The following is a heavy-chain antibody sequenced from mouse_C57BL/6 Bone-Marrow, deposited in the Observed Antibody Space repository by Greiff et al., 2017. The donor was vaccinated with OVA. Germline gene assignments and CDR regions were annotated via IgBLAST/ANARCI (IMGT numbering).Heavy chain of an antibody. CDR3: ARPAYYSNYAMDY. J-gene: IGHJ4*01. Sequence: VQRVESGPGLVAPSQSLSITCTVSGFSLTSYGVHWVRQPPGKGLEWLVVIWSDGSTTYNSALKSRLSISKDNSKSQVFLKMNSLQTDDTAMYYCARPAYYSNYAMDYWGQGTSVTVSS. CDR2: IWSDGST. D-gene: IGHD2-5*01. CDR1: GFSLTSYG. V-gene: IGHV2-6*03.